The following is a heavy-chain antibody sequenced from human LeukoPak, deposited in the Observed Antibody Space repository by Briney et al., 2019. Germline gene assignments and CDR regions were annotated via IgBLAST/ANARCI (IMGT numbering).Heavy chain of an antibody. J-gene: IGHJ4*02. D-gene: IGHD3-22*01. V-gene: IGHV1-2*06. CDR2: INPNSGGT. Sequence: ASVKVSCKASGYTFTGYYMHWVRQAPGQGLEWMGRINPNSGGTNYARKFQGRVTMTRDTSISTAYMELSRLRSDDTAVYYCARDDYSSGYYLDYWGQGTLVTVSS. CDR1: GYTFTGYY. CDR3: ARDDYSSGYYLDY.